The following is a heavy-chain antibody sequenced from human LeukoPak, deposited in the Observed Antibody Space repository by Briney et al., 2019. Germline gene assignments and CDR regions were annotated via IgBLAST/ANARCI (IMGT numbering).Heavy chain of an antibody. J-gene: IGHJ4*02. CDR3: ARGTMLSC. D-gene: IGHD1-26*01. V-gene: IGHV1-8*03. CDR2: MNPNSGNR. CDR1: GYPFTSYD. Sequence: VSVKVSCKASGYPFTSYDINWVRQATGQGLEWMAWMNPNSGNRGYAQKFQGRVTITTDNSINTAYMELNSLRSEDTAIYYCARGTMLSCWGQGTLVTVSS.